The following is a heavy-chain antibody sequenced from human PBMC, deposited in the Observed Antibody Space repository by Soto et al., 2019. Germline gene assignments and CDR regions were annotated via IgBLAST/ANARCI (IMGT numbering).Heavy chain of an antibody. CDR1: GFTFSTYA. J-gene: IGHJ4*02. D-gene: IGHD3-16*01. CDR2: FSGLGGRGDDT. CDR3: LGGGFGQILDY. V-gene: IGHV3-23*01. Sequence: EVQLLESGGGLVQPGGSLRLSCAASGFTFSTYAMTWVRQAPGKGLEWISGFSGLGGRGDDTHYADSVKGRFTISKDNSKNTLFLQTDSLRAEDTAVYFCLGGGFGQILDYWGQGILVAVSS.